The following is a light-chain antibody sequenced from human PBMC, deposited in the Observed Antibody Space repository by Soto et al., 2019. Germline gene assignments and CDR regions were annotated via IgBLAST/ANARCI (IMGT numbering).Light chain of an antibody. CDR1: QTVNSY. J-gene: IGKJ5*01. CDR2: DAS. Sequence: EIVLTQSPATLSLSPGERATLPCRTSQTVNSYLAWYQQKPGQPPRLLIFDASNRANGIPPRFSGSGSGTDFTLTISSLEPEDFAVYYCQYRRTFGQGTRLEIK. V-gene: IGKV3-11*01. CDR3: QYRRT.